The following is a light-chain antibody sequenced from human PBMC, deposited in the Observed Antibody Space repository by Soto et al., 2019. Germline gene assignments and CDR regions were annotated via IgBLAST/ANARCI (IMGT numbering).Light chain of an antibody. CDR3: QSYDATNQV. J-gene: IGLJ3*02. CDR1: SGSIASNY. V-gene: IGLV6-57*01. Sequence: NFMLTQPHSVSDSPGKTVIISCTRSSGSIASNYVQWYQQRPGSSPTTVFYEDNQRPSGVPDRFSGSIDSSSNSASLTISGLETEDEADYYCQSYDATNQVFGGGTKLTVL. CDR2: EDN.